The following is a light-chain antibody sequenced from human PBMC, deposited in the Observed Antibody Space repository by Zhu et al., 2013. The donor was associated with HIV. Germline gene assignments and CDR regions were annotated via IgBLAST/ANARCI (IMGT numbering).Light chain of an antibody. J-gene: IGKJ3*01. CDR3: QQLNTRPLT. CDR2: AAS. V-gene: IGKV1-39*01. Sequence: DIQMTQSPSSLSASVGDRVTITCRASQNINHYLNWYQQKPGKAPKLLIYAASTLQSGVPSRFSGSGSGTDFTLTINSLQPEDFATYYCQQLNTRPLTFGPGTKVDVK. CDR1: QNINHY.